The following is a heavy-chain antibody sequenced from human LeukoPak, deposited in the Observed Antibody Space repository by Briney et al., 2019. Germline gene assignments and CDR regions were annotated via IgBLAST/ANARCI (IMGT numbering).Heavy chain of an antibody. CDR3: AKLLVVANDAFDI. CDR1: GFTFSSYG. J-gene: IGHJ3*02. D-gene: IGHD3-22*01. CDR2: ISGSGGST. Sequence: PGGTLRLSCAASGFTFSSYGMSWVRQAPGKGLEWVSAISGSGGSTYYADSVKGRFTISRDNSKNTLYLQMNSLRAEDTAVYYCAKLLVVANDAFDIWGQGTMVTVSS. V-gene: IGHV3-23*01.